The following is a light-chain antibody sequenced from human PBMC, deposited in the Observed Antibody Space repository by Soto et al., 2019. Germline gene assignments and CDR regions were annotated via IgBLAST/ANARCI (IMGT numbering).Light chain of an antibody. CDR1: QSVSNN. V-gene: IGKV3-15*01. CDR2: GAS. J-gene: IGKJ2*01. Sequence: EILMTQSPATLSVSPGERATLSCRASQSVSNNLAGYQQRPGQTPRLLIYGASTRATGTPSRFSGSGSGTQFTLTISGLQSEDFGVYYCQQYNRWPSRTFGQGTKLEI. CDR3: QQYNRWPSRT.